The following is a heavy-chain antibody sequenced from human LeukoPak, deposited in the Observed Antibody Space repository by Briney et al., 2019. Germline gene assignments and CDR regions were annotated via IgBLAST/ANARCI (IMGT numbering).Heavy chain of an antibody. CDR1: GFTFSSYS. V-gene: IGHV3-21*01. Sequence: GGSLRLSCAASGFTFSSYSMNWVRQAPGKGLEWVSSISSCSSYIYYADSVKGRFTISRDNAKNSLYLQMNSLRAEDTAVYYCARSTRVGAAVDYWGQGTLVTVPS. CDR3: ARSTRVGAAVDY. J-gene: IGHJ4*02. CDR2: ISSCSSYI. D-gene: IGHD1-26*01.